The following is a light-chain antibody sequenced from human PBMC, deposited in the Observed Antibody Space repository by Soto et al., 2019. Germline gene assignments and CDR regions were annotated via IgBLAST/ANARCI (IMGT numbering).Light chain of an antibody. Sequence: QSVLTQSPSASASLGASVKLTCTLSSGHNNYAIAWLQQQPEKGPRYLMKLNSDGSHTKGDGIPDRFSGSSSGTERYLTISSLQSEDEADYYCQTWGTARGVFGSGTKLTVL. V-gene: IGLV4-69*01. CDR1: SGHNNYA. CDR3: QTWGTARGV. J-gene: IGLJ1*01. CDR2: LNSDGSH.